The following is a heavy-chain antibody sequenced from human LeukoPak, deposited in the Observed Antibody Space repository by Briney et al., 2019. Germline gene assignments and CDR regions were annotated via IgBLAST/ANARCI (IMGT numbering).Heavy chain of an antibody. J-gene: IGHJ4*02. D-gene: IGHD2-15*01. V-gene: IGHV3-30*04. CDR2: ISYDGSNE. CDR1: GFTFSSYV. CDR3: ARGGYCSGGSCYAY. Sequence: GGSLRLSCAASGFTFSSYVMHWVRQAPGKGLEWVAIISYDGSNEYYADSVKGRFTISRDNSKNTLYLQMNSLRAADTAVYYCARGGYCSGGSCYAYWGQGTLVTVSS.